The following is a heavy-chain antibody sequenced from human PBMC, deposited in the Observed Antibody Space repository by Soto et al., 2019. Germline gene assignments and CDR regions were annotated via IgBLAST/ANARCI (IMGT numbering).Heavy chain of an antibody. CDR2: TYSGGST. CDR3: ARKLSGAVQGWAYGMDV. V-gene: IGHV3-53*01. D-gene: IGHD1-26*01. CDR1: GFTVSTYN. Sequence: PGGSLRLSCAASGFTVSTYNMIWVRQAPVKGLEWVSVTYSGGSTQYADSVKGRFTVSRDNSKNTLDLQMSSLRDEDTAVYYCARKLSGAVQGWAYGMDVWGRGTTVTVSS. J-gene: IGHJ6*02.